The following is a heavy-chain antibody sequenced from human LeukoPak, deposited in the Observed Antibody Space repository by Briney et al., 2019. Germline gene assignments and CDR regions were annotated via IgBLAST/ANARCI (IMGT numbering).Heavy chain of an antibody. Sequence: GGSLRLSCAASGFTFSSYWMSWVRQAPGKGLEWVSAISGSGGSTYYADSVKGRFTISRDNSKNTLYLQMNSLRAEDTAVYYCAKSTRRAAAGTVPYFDYWGQGTLVTVSS. CDR1: GFTFSSYW. J-gene: IGHJ4*02. D-gene: IGHD6-13*01. V-gene: IGHV3-23*01. CDR2: ISGSGGST. CDR3: AKSTRRAAAGTVPYFDY.